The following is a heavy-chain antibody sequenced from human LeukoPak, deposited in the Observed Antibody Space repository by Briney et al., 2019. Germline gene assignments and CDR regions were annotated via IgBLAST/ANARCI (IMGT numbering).Heavy chain of an antibody. Sequence: GGSLRLSCAASGFTFSNYWMGWVRQAPGKRPEWVANMNIDGSEKYYAESVKGRFSISRDNARNSVYLQMASLRVEDTAVYYCARDPVEWELLLDYWGQGTLVTVSS. CDR2: MNIDGSEK. CDR3: ARDPVEWELLLDY. J-gene: IGHJ4*02. CDR1: GFTFSNYW. V-gene: IGHV3-7*01. D-gene: IGHD1-26*01.